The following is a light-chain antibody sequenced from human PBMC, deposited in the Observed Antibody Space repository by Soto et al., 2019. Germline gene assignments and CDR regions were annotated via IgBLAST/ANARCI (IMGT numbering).Light chain of an antibody. CDR2: EVS. J-gene: IGLJ2*01. Sequence: QSALTQPPSASGSPGRSVTISCSGTSSDVGDYNSVSWYQQHPGKAPKLMIYEVSKRPSGVPDRFSGSKSGNAASLTVSGLQAEDEADYYCSSYTSSSTLVFGGGTKLTVL. V-gene: IGLV2-8*01. CDR1: SSDVGDYNS. CDR3: SSYTSSSTLV.